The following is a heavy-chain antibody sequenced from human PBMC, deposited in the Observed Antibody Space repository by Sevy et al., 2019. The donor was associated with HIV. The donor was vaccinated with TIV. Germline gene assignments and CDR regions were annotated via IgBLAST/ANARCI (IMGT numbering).Heavy chain of an antibody. CDR1: GYTFTSYG. CDR2: ISAYNGNT. V-gene: IGHV1-18*01. D-gene: IGHD5-12*01. J-gene: IGHJ6*02. CDR3: AREGEGAGGDIVATIYYYYGMDV. Sequence: ASVKVSCKASGYTFTSYGISWVRQAPGQGLEWMGWISAYNGNTNYAQKLQGRVTMTTDTSTSTAYMELRSWGSDDTAVYYCAREGEGAGGDIVATIYYYYGMDVWGQGTTVTVSS.